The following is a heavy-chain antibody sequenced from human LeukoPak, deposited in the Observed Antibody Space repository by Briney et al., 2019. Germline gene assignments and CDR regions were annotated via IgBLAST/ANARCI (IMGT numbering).Heavy chain of an antibody. J-gene: IGHJ6*02. CDR1: GFTFSSYA. CDR2: ISYDGSNK. V-gene: IGHV3-30-3*01. Sequence: GGSLRLSCAASGFTFSSYAMHWVRQAPGGGLEWVAVISYDGSNKYYADSVKGRFTISRDNSKNKLYLQMNSLRAEDTAVYYCARGGIVGPTSYFYYGMDVWGQGTTVTVSS. D-gene: IGHD1-26*01. CDR3: ARGGIVGPTSYFYYGMDV.